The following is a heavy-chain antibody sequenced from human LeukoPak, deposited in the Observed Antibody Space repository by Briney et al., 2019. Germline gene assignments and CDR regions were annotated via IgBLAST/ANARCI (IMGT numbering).Heavy chain of an antibody. D-gene: IGHD6-13*01. Sequence: PGGSLRLSCAASGFTFSTYAIHWVRQAPGKGLEWVAVVSYDGRNEYYADSVKGRFTISRDNSKNTLYLQMNSLRAEDTAVYCCARSLIAAAGESPHAFDVWGQETMVTVSS. CDR3: ARSLIAAAGESPHAFDV. CDR2: VSYDGRNE. CDR1: GFTFSTYA. J-gene: IGHJ3*01. V-gene: IGHV3-30*04.